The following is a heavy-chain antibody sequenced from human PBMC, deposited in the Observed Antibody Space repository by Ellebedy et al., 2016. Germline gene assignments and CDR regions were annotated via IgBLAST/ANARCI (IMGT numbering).Heavy chain of an antibody. V-gene: IGHV1-46*01. CDR3: AREGGSYPYDY. CDR1: GYTFTSYY. Sequence: ASVKVSCXASGYTFTSYYMHWVRQAPGQGLEWMGIINPSGGSTSYAQKFQGRVTMTRDTSTSTVYMELSSLRSEDTAVYYCAREGGSYPYDYWGQGTLVTVSS. CDR2: INPSGGST. J-gene: IGHJ4*02. D-gene: IGHD1-26*01.